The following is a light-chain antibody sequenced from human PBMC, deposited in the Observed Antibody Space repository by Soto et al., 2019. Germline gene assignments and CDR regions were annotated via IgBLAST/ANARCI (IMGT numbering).Light chain of an antibody. CDR2: AAS. J-gene: IGKJ1*01. Sequence: IQMTQSPSSLSASVGDRVTITCRASQGITNYLAWYQQKSGRIPKLLISAASTLQSGVSSRFSGSGSGTDFTLTISRLEPEDFAVYYCHQYGSSPPWTFSQGTKVDIK. V-gene: IGKV1-27*01. CDR1: QGITNY. CDR3: HQYGSSPPWT.